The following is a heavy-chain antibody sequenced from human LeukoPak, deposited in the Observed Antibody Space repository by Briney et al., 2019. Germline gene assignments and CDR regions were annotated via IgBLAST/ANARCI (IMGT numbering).Heavy chain of an antibody. V-gene: IGHV3-30*04. CDR1: GFTFSSYA. Sequence: HTGGSLRLSCAASGFTFSSYAMHWVRQAPGKGLEWVAVISYDGSNKYYADSVKGRFTISRDNSKNTLYLQMNSLRAEDTAVYYCARTIAVAGTGRFDPWGQGTLVTVSS. J-gene: IGHJ5*02. CDR2: ISYDGSNK. CDR3: ARTIAVAGTGRFDP. D-gene: IGHD6-19*01.